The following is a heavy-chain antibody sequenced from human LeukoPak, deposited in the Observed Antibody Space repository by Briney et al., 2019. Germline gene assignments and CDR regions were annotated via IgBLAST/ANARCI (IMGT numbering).Heavy chain of an antibody. V-gene: IGHV3-73*01. CDR3: TRHSQWLVGSGYFDY. CDR2: IRSKANSYAT. J-gene: IGHJ4*02. Sequence: PGGSLRLSCAASGFTFSGSAMHWVRQASGKGLEWVGRIRSKANSYATAYAASVKGRFTISRDDSKNTAYLQMYSLKTEDTAVYYCTRHSQWLVGSGYFDYWGQGTLVTVSS. D-gene: IGHD6-19*01. CDR1: GFTFSGSA.